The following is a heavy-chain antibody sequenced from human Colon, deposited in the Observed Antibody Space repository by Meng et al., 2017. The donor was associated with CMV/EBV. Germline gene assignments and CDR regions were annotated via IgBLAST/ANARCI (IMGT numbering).Heavy chain of an antibody. D-gene: IGHD5-24*01. Sequence: GGSLRLSCAACGFTFSGRDMYGVRQVSGKGLEWVALFGSVGDTQSPGSVKGQFTISRENAKNSLYLQMNSLRVGDTAVYYCARGLEMATIPYFDYWGQGTLVTVSS. J-gene: IGHJ4*02. CDR3: ARGLEMATIPYFDY. CDR2: FGSVGDT. CDR1: GFTFSGRD. V-gene: IGHV3-13*03.